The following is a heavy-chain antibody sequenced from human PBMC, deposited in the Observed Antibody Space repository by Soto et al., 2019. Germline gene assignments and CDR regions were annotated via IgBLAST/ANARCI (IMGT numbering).Heavy chain of an antibody. J-gene: IGHJ4*02. CDR3: ARYIHGQGFTV. D-gene: IGHD4-17*01. CDR2: MRANSGDR. V-gene: IGHV1-8*01. CDR1: GDTFTNFD. Sequence: QVQLVQSGAEVKKPGASVKVSCKPSGDTFTNFDLNWVRQAAGKGLEWLGWMRANSGDRGHAQKFRGRVSLTRDTSMSTAYMELSSLRAEDTAVYYCARYIHGQGFTVWGQGTLVIVSS.